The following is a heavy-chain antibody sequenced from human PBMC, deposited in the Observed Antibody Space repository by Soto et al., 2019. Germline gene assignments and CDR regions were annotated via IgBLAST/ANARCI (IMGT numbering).Heavy chain of an antibody. Sequence: ASVKVSCKASGYTFTSYDINWVRQATGQGLEWMGWMNPNSGNTGYAQKFQGRVTMTRNTSISTAYMELSSLRSEDTAVYYCARIGDLYYDFWSGYSHPAEYFQHWGQ. CDR2: MNPNSGNT. D-gene: IGHD3-3*01. V-gene: IGHV1-8*01. CDR3: ARIGDLYYDFWSGYSHPAEYFQH. J-gene: IGHJ1*01. CDR1: GYTFTSYD.